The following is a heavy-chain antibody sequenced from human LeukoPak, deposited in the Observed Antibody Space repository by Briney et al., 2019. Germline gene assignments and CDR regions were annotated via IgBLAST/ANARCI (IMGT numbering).Heavy chain of an antibody. CDR3: ARGYCSSTSCGPDY. CDR1: GYTFTGYY. J-gene: IGHJ4*02. V-gene: IGHV1-2*02. CDR2: INPNSGGT. D-gene: IGHD2-2*01. Sequence: ASVKVSCKASGYTFTGYYMHWVRQAPGQGLEWMGWINPNSGGTNYAQKFQGRVTMTRDTSISTAYMELRRLRSDDTAVYYCARGYCSSTSCGPDYWGQGTQVTVSS.